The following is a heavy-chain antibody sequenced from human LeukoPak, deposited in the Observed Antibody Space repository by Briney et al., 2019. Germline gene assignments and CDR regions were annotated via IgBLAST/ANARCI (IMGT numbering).Heavy chain of an antibody. Sequence: SETLSLTCTVSGGSISNYYWSWIRQPPGKGLEWLGYIYYSGSTNYNPSLKSRVTISVDTSKNQFSLKLSSVTAADTAVYYCANYDGAPRYWGQGTLVTVSS. CDR2: IYYSGST. V-gene: IGHV4-59*01. D-gene: IGHD3-22*01. CDR1: GGSISNYY. CDR3: ANYDGAPRY. J-gene: IGHJ4*02.